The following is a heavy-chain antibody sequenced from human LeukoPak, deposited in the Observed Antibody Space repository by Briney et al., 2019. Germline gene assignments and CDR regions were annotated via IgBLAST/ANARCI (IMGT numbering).Heavy chain of an antibody. CDR1: GVSISSGGYS. D-gene: IGHD3-22*01. J-gene: IGHJ4*02. CDR3: ARENPSGYYNRPIDY. V-gene: IGHV4-30-2*01. Sequence: SETLSLTCAVSGVSISSGGYSWSWIRQPPGKGLEWIGYIYHSGSTYYNPSLKSRVTISVDTSKNQFSLKLSSVTAADTAIYYCARENPSGYYNRPIDYWGQGTLVTVSS. CDR2: IYHSGST.